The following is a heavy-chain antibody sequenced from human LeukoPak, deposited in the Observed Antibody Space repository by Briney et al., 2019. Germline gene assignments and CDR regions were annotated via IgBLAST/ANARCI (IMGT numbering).Heavy chain of an antibody. CDR2: IRSRAYGGTT. J-gene: IGHJ5*02. CDR3: TRDAFSGSYSSVFWFDP. V-gene: IGHV3-49*04. D-gene: IGHD1-26*01. CDR1: GFTFRDYA. Sequence: GGSLRLSCTASGFTFRDYAMSWVRQAPGKGLEWVGFIRSRAYGGTTEYAASVKGRFTTSRDDSKSIAYLQMNSLKTEDTAVYYCTRDAFSGSYSSVFWFDPWGQGTLVTVSS.